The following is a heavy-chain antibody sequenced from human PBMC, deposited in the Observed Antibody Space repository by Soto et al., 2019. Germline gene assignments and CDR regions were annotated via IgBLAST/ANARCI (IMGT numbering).Heavy chain of an antibody. D-gene: IGHD1-20*01. CDR3: TRRYNWNDNYFDT. V-gene: IGHV4-39*01. CDR1: GASISVHSYY. CDR2: SYYSGTT. Sequence: SLTCTVSGASISVHSYYWTWIRQPPGKGLEWIGSSYYSGTTYFNPSLKSRATISVDTSKNQFSLRLTSVTAADTAIYYCTRRYNWNDNYFDTWGPGALVTVSS. J-gene: IGHJ5*02.